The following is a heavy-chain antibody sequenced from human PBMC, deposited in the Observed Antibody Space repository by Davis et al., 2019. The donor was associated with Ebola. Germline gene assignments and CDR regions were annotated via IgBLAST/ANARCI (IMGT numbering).Heavy chain of an antibody. V-gene: IGHV4-30-4*07. J-gene: IGHJ5*02. CDR3: ARAQMGHGGGWFDP. CDR1: GGSISSGGYS. D-gene: IGHD5-24*01. CDR2: INYSGST. Sequence: SETLSLTCAVSGGSISSGGYSWSWIRQPPGKGLEWIGYINYSGSTYYNPSLKSRVTISVDTSKNQFSLKLSSVTAADTAVYYCARAQMGHGGGWFDPWGQGILVTVSS.